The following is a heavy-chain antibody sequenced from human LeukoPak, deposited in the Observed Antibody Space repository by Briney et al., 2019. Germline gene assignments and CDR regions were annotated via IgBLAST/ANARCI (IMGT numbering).Heavy chain of an antibody. CDR1: GGSISNYY. J-gene: IGHJ3*02. CDR3: ARGGLMVHAHDAFDI. Sequence: SETLSLTCTVSGGSISNYYWNWIRQPPGKGLEWVGYISYSGGTNYNPSLKSRVTISIDTSKNQLSLKLSSVTAADTAVYYCARGGLMVHAHDAFDIWGQGTMVTVSS. D-gene: IGHD2-8*01. CDR2: ISYSGGT. V-gene: IGHV4-59*08.